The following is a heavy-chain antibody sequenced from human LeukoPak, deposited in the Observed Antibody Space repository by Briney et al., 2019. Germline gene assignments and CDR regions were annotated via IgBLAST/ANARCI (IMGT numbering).Heavy chain of an antibody. CDR3: ARGKRGYSYGFDY. CDR1: GFTLSSYW. CDR2: INSDGSST. V-gene: IGHV3-74*01. Sequence: GSLRLSCAASGFTLSSYWMHWVRQAPGKGLVWVSRINSDGSSTSYADSVEGRFTISRDNAKNTLYLQMNSLRAEDTAVYYCARGKRGYSYGFDYWGQGTLVTVSS. J-gene: IGHJ4*02. D-gene: IGHD5-18*01.